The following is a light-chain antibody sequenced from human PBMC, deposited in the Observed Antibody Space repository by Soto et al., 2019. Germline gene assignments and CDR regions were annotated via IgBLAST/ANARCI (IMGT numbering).Light chain of an antibody. CDR3: HQYGTSPYT. CDR2: GAS. CDR1: QSVANSF. Sequence: EIVLTQSPGTLSLSPGERATLSCRASQSVANSFLAWFQQKPGQAPRLLIYGASSRATGIPDRFSGTESGTDFTLTISILEPEDSAVYYCHQYGTSPYTFGQGTKLEF. V-gene: IGKV3-20*01. J-gene: IGKJ2*01.